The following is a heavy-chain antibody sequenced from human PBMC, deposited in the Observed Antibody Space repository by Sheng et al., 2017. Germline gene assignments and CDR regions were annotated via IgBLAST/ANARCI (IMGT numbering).Heavy chain of an antibody. J-gene: IGHJ4*02. CDR3: ARRGYSGYEFDY. CDR2: IYYSGST. CDR1: GGSISGGTYY. Sequence: QVQLQESGPGLVKPSQTLSLTCTVSGGSISGGTYYWSLIRQHPGKGLEWIGYIYYSGSTYYNPSLKSLVTISIDTSKNQFSLKLSSVTAADTAVYYCARRGYSGYEFDYWGQGTLVTVSS. V-gene: IGHV4-31*01. D-gene: IGHD5-12*01.